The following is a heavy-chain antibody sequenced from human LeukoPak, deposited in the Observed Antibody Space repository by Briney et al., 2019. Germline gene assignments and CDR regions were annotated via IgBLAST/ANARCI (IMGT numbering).Heavy chain of an antibody. V-gene: IGHV3-23*01. CDR2: NNANSGTT. CDR1: GFAFSFYA. D-gene: IGHD6-19*01. J-gene: IGHJ5*01. Sequence: GASLRLSCAASGFAFSFYAMSRLRQPPGKGLEWVSTNNANSGTTSYAASVRGRFTISRDNSKNTLYLQVDTLRADDTATYYCAKPISGGLAVTADRFHPWGQGTLV. CDR3: AKPISGGLAVTADRFHP.